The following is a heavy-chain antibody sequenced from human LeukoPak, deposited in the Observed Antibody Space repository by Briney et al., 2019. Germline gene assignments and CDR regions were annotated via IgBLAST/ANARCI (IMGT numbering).Heavy chain of an antibody. CDR3: AKGPYDSSGYYNLNYGMDV. J-gene: IGHJ6*02. Sequence: GGSLRLSCAASGFTLSSYAMSWVRQAPGKGLEWVSAISGSGGSTYYADSVKGRFTISRDNSKNTLYLQMNSLRAEDTAVYYCAKGPYDSSGYYNLNYGMDVWGQGTTVTVSS. CDR2: ISGSGGST. CDR1: GFTLSSYA. D-gene: IGHD3-22*01. V-gene: IGHV3-23*01.